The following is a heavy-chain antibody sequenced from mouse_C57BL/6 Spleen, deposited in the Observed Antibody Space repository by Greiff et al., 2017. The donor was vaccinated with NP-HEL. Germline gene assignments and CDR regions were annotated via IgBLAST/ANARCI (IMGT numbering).Heavy chain of an antibody. J-gene: IGHJ3*01. CDR1: GYTFTSYW. D-gene: IGHD2-4*01. V-gene: IGHV1-69*01. Sequence: QVQLQQPGAELVMPGASVKLSCKASGYTFTSYWMHWVKQRPGQGLEWIGEIDPSDSYTNYNQKFKGKSTLTVDKSSSTAYMQLSSLTSEDSAVYYCARLYDYDGWFAYWGQGTLVTVSA. CDR3: ARLYDYDGWFAY. CDR2: IDPSDSYT.